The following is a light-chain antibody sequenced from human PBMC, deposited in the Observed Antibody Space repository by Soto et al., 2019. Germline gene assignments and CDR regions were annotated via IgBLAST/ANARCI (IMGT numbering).Light chain of an antibody. CDR2: AAS. J-gene: IGKJ2*01. CDR3: QQYNSYPYT. Sequence: DIQMTQSPSTLSASVGDRITMTCRASKSIGYWLAWYQQKPGKAPRLLIYAASNLQRGVPSRFSGSGSGTEFTLTISSLQPDDFATYYCQQYNSYPYTFGQGTKVDIK. CDR1: KSIGYW. V-gene: IGKV1-5*01.